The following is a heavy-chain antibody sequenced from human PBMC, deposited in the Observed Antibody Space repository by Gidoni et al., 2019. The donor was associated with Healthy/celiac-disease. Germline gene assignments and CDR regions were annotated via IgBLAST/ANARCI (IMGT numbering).Heavy chain of an antibody. J-gene: IGHJ5*02. Sequence: EVQLVESGGGLVQPGGSLRLSCAASGFTFSSYWMSWVRQAPGKGLEWVANIKQDGSEKYYVDSVKGRFTISRDNAKNSLYLQMNSLRAEDTAVYYCARPPMTTVTKGNWFDPWGQGTLVTVSS. D-gene: IGHD4-17*01. V-gene: IGHV3-7*01. CDR3: ARPPMTTVTKGNWFDP. CDR1: GFTFSSYW. CDR2: IKQDGSEK.